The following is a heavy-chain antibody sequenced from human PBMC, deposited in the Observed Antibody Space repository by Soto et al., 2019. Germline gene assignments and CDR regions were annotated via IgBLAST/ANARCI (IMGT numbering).Heavy chain of an antibody. CDR1: GGTFRSYA. CDR2: IIPIFGTA. V-gene: IGHV1-69*06. J-gene: IGHJ6*02. Sequence: QVQLVQSGAEVKKPGSSVKFSCKASGGTFRSYAISWVRQAPGQVLEWMGGIIPIFGTANYAQKFQGRVTITAAKSTSTAYMELSSLRSEDTAVYYCARAPRGMLRVEMDVWGQGTTVTVSS. D-gene: IGHD2-8*01. CDR3: ARAPRGMLRVEMDV.